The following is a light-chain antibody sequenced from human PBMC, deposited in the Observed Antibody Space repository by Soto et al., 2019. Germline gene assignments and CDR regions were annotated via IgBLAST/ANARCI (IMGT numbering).Light chain of an antibody. V-gene: IGKV1-9*01. Sequence: DIQLTQSPSFLSASVGDRVTITCRASQGISSYLAWYQQKPGKAPKLLIYAASTLQSGVPSRFSGSGSGTEFTLTISSLQPEDFAADYCQQLNSYPLAFCGGTKVEIK. J-gene: IGKJ4*01. CDR3: QQLNSYPLA. CDR2: AAS. CDR1: QGISSY.